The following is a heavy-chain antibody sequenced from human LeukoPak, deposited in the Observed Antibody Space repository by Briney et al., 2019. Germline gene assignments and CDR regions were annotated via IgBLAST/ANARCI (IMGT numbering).Heavy chain of an antibody. D-gene: IGHD6-19*01. CDR3: AKCSTSAYTTGWCNWIDP. V-gene: IGHV3-23*01. J-gene: IGHJ5*02. Sequence: QPGGSLRLSCVASGFTFTSDAMNSVRQAPGKGLEWVSSTVSRGTTQYADSVKGRFTVSRDTSKNTLYLQMNSLRADDTAVYYCAKCSTSAYTTGWCNWIDPWGQGTLVTVSS. CDR2: TVSRGTT. CDR1: GFTFTSDA.